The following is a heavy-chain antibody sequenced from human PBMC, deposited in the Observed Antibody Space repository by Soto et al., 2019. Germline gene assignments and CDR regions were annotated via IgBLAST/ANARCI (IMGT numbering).Heavy chain of an antibody. Sequence: ASVKVSCKASGYTFTSYYMHWVRRAPGQGLEWMGIINPSGGSTSYAQKFQGRVTMTRDTSTSTVYMELSSLRSEDTAVYYCARGPVLRYFDWSLDAFDIWGQGTMVTVSS. CDR1: GYTFTSYY. V-gene: IGHV1-46*03. CDR3: ARGPVLRYFDWSLDAFDI. D-gene: IGHD3-9*01. CDR2: INPSGGST. J-gene: IGHJ3*02.